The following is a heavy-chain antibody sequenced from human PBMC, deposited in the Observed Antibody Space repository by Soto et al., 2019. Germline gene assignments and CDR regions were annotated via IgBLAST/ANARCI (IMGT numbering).Heavy chain of an antibody. Sequence: PSETLSLTCTVSGGSISSYYWSWIRQPPGKGLEWIGYIYYSGSTNYNPSLKSRVTISVDTSKNQFSLKLSSVTAADTAVYYCARASRFLLDYFDYWGQGTLVTVSS. CDR3: ARASRFLLDYFDY. CDR1: GGSISSYY. V-gene: IGHV4-59*01. D-gene: IGHD2-2*01. J-gene: IGHJ4*02. CDR2: IYYSGST.